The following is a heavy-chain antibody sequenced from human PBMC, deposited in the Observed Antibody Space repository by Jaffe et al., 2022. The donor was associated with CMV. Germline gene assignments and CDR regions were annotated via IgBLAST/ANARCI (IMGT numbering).Heavy chain of an antibody. V-gene: IGHV3-49*04. CDR1: GFTFGDYA. Sequence: EVQLVESGGGLVQPGRSLRLSCTASGFTFGDYAMSWVRQAPGKGLEWVGFIRSKAYGGTTEYAASVKGRFTISRDDSKSIAYLQMNSLKTEDTAVYYCTRVRGNDYGDYGYYYYMDVWGKGTTVTVSS. CDR3: TRVRGNDYGDYGYYYYMDV. D-gene: IGHD4-17*01. CDR2: IRSKAYGGTT. J-gene: IGHJ6*03.